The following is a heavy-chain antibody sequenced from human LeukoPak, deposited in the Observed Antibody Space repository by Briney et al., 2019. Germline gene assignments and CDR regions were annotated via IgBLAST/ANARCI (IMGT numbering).Heavy chain of an antibody. V-gene: IGHV1-69*05. Sequence: GASVKVSCKASGGTFISYAISAVRQAPGHGLEWMGRIIPIFGTANYAQKFQGRVTITTDESTSTAYMELSSLRSEYTAVYYCARALFSGGSSMLVNWFDPWGQGTLVTVSS. CDR3: ARALFSGGSSMLVNWFDP. J-gene: IGHJ5*02. D-gene: IGHD2-15*01. CDR1: GGTFISYA. CDR2: IIPIFGTA.